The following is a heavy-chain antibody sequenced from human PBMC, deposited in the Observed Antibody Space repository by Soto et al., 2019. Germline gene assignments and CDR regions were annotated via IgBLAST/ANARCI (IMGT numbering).Heavy chain of an antibody. CDR1: GGTFSSYA. D-gene: IGHD3-10*01. Sequence: QVQLVQSGAEVKKPGSSVKVSCKASGGTFSSYAISWVRQAPGQGLEWMGGIIPIFGTATYAQKVQGRVTITADESTSTAYMELSSLRSEDTDVYYCAGPLLIGRRVISNYSGMDVWGQGTTVTVSS. J-gene: IGHJ6*02. CDR3: AGPLLIGRRVISNYSGMDV. V-gene: IGHV1-69*12. CDR2: IIPIFGTA.